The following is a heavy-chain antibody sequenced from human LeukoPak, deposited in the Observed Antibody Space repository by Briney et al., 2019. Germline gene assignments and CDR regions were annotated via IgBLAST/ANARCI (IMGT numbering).Heavy chain of an antibody. D-gene: IGHD1-26*01. V-gene: IGHV4-38-2*02. CDR3: TRLSHVAGAAKVSWFDP. Sequence: PSETLSLTCSVSAYSISNGFLWGWIRQPPGKGLEWIASIYHSGTTYHNPSLKSRVTASVDTSKNQFSLRLSSATAADTAVYYCTRLSHVAGAAKVSWFDPWGQGTLVTVSS. J-gene: IGHJ5*02. CDR2: IYHSGTT. CDR1: AYSISNGFL.